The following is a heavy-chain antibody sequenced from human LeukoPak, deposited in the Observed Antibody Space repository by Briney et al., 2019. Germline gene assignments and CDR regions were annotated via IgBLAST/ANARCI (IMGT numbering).Heavy chain of an antibody. J-gene: IGHJ4*02. CDR3: ARDIGYYSGWNFDY. CDR2: INHSGST. CDR1: GGSFSGYY. V-gene: IGHV4-34*01. Sequence: SETLSLTCAVYGGSFSGYYWSWIRQPPGKGLEWIGEINHSGSTNYNPSLRSRVTISVDTSKNQFSLKLSSVTAADTAVYYCARDIGYYSGWNFDYWGQGTLVTVSS. D-gene: IGHD6-19*01.